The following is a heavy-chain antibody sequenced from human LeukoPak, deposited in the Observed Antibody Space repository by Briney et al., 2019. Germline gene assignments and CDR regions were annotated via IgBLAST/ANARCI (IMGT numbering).Heavy chain of an antibody. CDR1: GGSISGYH. D-gene: IGHD5-18*01. CDR2: IYYSGSS. J-gene: IGHJ2*01. Sequence: SETLSLTCNVSGGSISGYHWSWIRQPPGKGLEWLGYIYYSGSSNYNPSLKSRVTMSADTSKNQFSLKLNSVTAADTAVYYCARDRAMVADWYFDLWGRGTLVSVSS. CDR3: ARDRAMVADWYFDL. V-gene: IGHV4-59*01.